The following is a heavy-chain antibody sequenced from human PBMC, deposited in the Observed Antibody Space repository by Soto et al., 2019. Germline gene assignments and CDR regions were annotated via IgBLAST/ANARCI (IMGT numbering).Heavy chain of an antibody. V-gene: IGHV3-53*01. Sequence: GGSLRLSCAASGFSVTNNYMNWVRQAPGKGLVWVSVIYSGGRTFYSESVKGRFTVSRDISTNTLYLQMNSLRPDDTAVYYCARGLVVPAPIIAYHYNTMDVWGQGTRVTVSS. J-gene: IGHJ6*02. CDR3: ARGLVVPAPIIAYHYNTMDV. D-gene: IGHD2-2*01. CDR1: GFSVTNNY. CDR2: IYSGGRT.